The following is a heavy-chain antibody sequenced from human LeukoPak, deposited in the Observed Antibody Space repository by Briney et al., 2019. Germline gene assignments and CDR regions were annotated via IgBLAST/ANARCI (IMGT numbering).Heavy chain of an antibody. CDR2: IYHSGST. D-gene: IGHD3-22*01. CDR3: ARVRALSYYDSNGDLFYFY. J-gene: IGHJ4*01. Sequence: PSETLSHSCADSGGSICSAVLCSRWIRQPPGKGLEWIGYIYHSGSTNYNPALKSRVTISVDTSKNHFSLRLRSLNAADTAVYSCARVRALSYYDSNGDLFYFY. CDR1: GGSICSAVLC. V-gene: IGHV4-30-2*01.